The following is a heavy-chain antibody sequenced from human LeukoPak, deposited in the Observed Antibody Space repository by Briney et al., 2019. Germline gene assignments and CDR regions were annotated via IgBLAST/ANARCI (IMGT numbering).Heavy chain of an antibody. CDR2: ISGSGGST. J-gene: IGHJ4*02. CDR1: GFTFSSYA. Sequence: GGSLRLXCAASGFTFSSYAMSWVRLAPGKGLESVSAISGSGGSTYYADSVKGRFTISRDNSKNTLYLQMNSLRAEDTAVYYCARESYDYVWGSYRPGEYWGQGTLVTVSS. V-gene: IGHV3-23*01. D-gene: IGHD3-16*02. CDR3: ARESYDYVWGSYRPGEY.